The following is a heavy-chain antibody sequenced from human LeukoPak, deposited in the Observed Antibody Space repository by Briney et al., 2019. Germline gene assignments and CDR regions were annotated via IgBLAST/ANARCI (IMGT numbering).Heavy chain of an antibody. CDR3: ARDVGSAYCGGDCSINWFDP. CDR1: GFTFSSYA. J-gene: IGHJ5*02. V-gene: IGHV3-23*01. D-gene: IGHD2-21*02. Sequence: GGSLRLSCAASGFTFSSYAMSWVRQAPGKGLEWVSAISGSGGSTYYADSVKGRFTISRDNSKNTLYLQMNSLRSEDTAVYYCARDVGSAYCGGDCSINWFDPWGQGTLVTASS. CDR2: ISGSGGST.